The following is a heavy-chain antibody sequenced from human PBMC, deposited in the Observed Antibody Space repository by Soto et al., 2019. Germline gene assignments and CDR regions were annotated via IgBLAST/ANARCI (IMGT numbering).Heavy chain of an antibody. CDR2: ISGSGGST. CDR3: AKGPNRITMVRGDAFDI. V-gene: IGHV3-23*01. D-gene: IGHD3-10*01. Sequence: GGSLRLSCAASGFTFSSYAMSWVRQAPGKGLEWVSAISGSGGSTYYADSVKGRFTISRDNSKNTLYLQMNSLRAEDTAVYYCAKGPNRITMVRGDAFDIWGQGTMVTVSS. CDR1: GFTFSSYA. J-gene: IGHJ3*02.